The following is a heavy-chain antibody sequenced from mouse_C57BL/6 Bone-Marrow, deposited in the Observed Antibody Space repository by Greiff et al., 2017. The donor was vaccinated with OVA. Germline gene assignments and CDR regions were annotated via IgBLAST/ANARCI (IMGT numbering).Heavy chain of an antibody. D-gene: IGHD1-1*01. Sequence: QVQLKQPGAELVKPGASVKLSCKASGYTFTSYWMHWVKQRPGRGLEWIGRIDPNSGGTKYNEKFKSKATLTVDKPSSTAYMQLSSLTSEDSAVYYCARFLLTFYYAMDYWGQGTSVTVSS. CDR1: GYTFTSYW. CDR3: ARFLLTFYYAMDY. CDR2: IDPNSGGT. V-gene: IGHV1-72*01. J-gene: IGHJ4*01.